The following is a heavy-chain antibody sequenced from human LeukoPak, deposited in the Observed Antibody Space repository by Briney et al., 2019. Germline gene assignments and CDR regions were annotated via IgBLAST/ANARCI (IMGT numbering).Heavy chain of an antibody. J-gene: IGHJ5*02. CDR3: AKSENPPALGAWACSAP. D-gene: IGHD3-10*02. CDR1: GFTFSSYS. CDR2: ISSSSSYI. V-gene: IGHV3-21*01. Sequence: GGSLRLSCAASGFTFSSYSMNWVRQAPGKGLEWVSSISSSSSYIYYADSVKGRFTISRDNAKNSLYLQMNSLRAEDTAVYYGAKSENPPALGAWACSAPWGQETLVTV.